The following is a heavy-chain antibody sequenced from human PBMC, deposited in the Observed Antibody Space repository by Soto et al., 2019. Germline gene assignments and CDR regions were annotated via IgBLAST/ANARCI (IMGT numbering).Heavy chain of an antibody. CDR3: ARDHLFARDY. CDR1: GFSFSSYT. CDR2: IGFGFKTI. V-gene: IGHV3-48*01. J-gene: IGHJ4*02. Sequence: GGSLRLSCAASGFSFSSYTMNWVRQAPGKGLEWVSYIGFGFKTIFYAVFAKGLFTFSRDNAKNLFFLQMNSLRAEDTAVYYWARDHLFARDYWGQEPLVTFSS.